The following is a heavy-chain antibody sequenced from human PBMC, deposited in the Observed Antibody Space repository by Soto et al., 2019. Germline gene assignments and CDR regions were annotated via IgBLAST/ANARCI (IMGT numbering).Heavy chain of an antibody. CDR1: GFTFSNAW. J-gene: IGHJ4*02. V-gene: IGHV3-15*01. CDR2: IKSKTDGGTI. D-gene: IGHD4-4*01. Sequence: GAPLRLSCAASGFTFSNAWMSWVRQAPGKGLGWVGRIKSKTDGGTIDYAAPVKGRFIISRDDSKNTLLLQMNSLKTDDTAVYYCTTVGYSGYWGQGTLVTVSS. CDR3: TTVGYSGY.